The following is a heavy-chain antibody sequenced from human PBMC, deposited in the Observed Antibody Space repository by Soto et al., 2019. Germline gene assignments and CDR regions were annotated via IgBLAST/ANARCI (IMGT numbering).Heavy chain of an antibody. CDR2: ISSSSSYI. D-gene: IGHD6-6*01. Sequence: EVQLVESGGGLVKPGGSLRLSCAASGFTFSSYSMNWVRQAPGKGLEWVSSISSSSSYIYYADSVKGRFTISRDNAKNSLYQQMNSLRAEDTALYYCARLSSSSSGMDVLGQGTTVTVSS. CDR3: ARLSSSSSGMDV. V-gene: IGHV3-21*01. J-gene: IGHJ6*02. CDR1: GFTFSSYS.